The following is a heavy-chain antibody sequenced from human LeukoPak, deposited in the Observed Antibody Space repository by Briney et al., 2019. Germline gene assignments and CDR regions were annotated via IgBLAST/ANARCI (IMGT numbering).Heavy chain of an antibody. J-gene: IGHJ5*02. D-gene: IGHD6-13*01. CDR3: ARGLAAAGRFSSGFDP. CDR1: GYSFTSYW. CDR2: IYHGDYDT. V-gene: IGHV5-51*01. Sequence: GESLKISRKCSGYSFTSYWIGWVRQMPGKGLELIWIIYHGDYDTRYSPSFQGHVTISADQSISPAYLQWRSLKASDTAMYYCARGLAAAGRFSSGFDPWGQGTLVTVSS.